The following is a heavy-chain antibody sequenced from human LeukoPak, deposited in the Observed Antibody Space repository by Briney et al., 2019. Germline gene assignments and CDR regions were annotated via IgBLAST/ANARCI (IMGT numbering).Heavy chain of an antibody. V-gene: IGHV3-23*01. CDR1: GFTFSSYA. CDR3: AKDEIVATIRSSGWYYFDY. D-gene: IGHD5-12*01. Sequence: GGSLRLSCAASGFTFSSYAMSWVRQAPGKGLEWISAISGSGGSTYYADSVKGRFTISRDNSKNTLYLQMNSLRAEDTAVYYCAKDEIVATIRSSGWYYFDYWGQGTLVTVSS. J-gene: IGHJ4*02. CDR2: ISGSGGST.